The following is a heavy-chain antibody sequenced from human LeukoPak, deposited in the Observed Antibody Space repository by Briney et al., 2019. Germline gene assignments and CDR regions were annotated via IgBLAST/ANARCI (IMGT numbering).Heavy chain of an antibody. J-gene: IGHJ4*02. Sequence: SETLSLTCAVSGYSISSGYYWGWIRQPPGKGLEWIGSIYHSGSTYHNPSLKSRVTISVDTSKNQFSLKLSSVTAADTAVYYCARQVVVPAAIPYYFDYWGQGTLVTVSS. CDR1: GYSISSGYY. V-gene: IGHV4-38-2*01. D-gene: IGHD2-2*02. CDR3: ARQVVVPAAIPYYFDY. CDR2: IYHSGST.